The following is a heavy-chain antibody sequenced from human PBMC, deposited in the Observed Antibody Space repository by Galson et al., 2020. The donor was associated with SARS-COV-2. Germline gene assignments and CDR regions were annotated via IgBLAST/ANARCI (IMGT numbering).Heavy chain of an antibody. CDR1: GYSFTSYW. CDR2: IYPGDSDT. CDR3: ARPDSSSSVFFDY. Sequence: GGSLRLSCKGSGYSFTSYWIGWVRQMPGKGLEWMGIIYPGDSDTRYSPSFQGQVTISADKSISTAYLQWSSLKASDTAMYYCARPDSSSSVFFDYWGQGTLVTVSS. J-gene: IGHJ4*02. D-gene: IGHD6-6*01. V-gene: IGHV5-51*01.